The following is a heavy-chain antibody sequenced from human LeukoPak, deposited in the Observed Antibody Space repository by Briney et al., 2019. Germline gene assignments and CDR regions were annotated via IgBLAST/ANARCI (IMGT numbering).Heavy chain of an antibody. J-gene: IGHJ4*02. CDR2: IYSGGST. V-gene: IGHV3-66*02. CDR3: ARDHPMVRGAAGY. CDR1: GFTVSSNY. Sequence: PVGSLRLSCAASGFTVSSNYMSWVRQAPGKGLEWVSVIYSGGSTYYADSVKGRFTISRDNSKNTLYLQMNSLRAEDTAVYYCARDHPMVRGAAGYWGQGTLVTVSS. D-gene: IGHD3-10*01.